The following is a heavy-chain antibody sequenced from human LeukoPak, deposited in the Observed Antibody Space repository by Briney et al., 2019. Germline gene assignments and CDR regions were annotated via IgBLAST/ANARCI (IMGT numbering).Heavy chain of an antibody. J-gene: IGHJ5*02. D-gene: IGHD2-15*01. V-gene: IGHV4-30-4*01. Sequence: SETLSLTCTVSGGSISSRDYYWSCIRQPPGKGLECIGYISYSGSTHYNPSLKSRVIISVDTSKNHFSLKLSSVTAADTAIYYCAREEAIVTFGIGRSAHNWFDPWGQGTLVIVSS. CDR3: AREEAIVTFGIGRSAHNWFDP. CDR1: GGSISSRDYY. CDR2: ISYSGST.